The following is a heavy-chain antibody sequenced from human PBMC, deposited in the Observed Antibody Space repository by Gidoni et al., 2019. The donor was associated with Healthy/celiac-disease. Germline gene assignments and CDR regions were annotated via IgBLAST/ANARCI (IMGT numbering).Heavy chain of an antibody. V-gene: IGHV3-21*01. CDR3: ARDHTVYGDYDLLEGGSDY. J-gene: IGHJ4*02. CDR1: GFAFSSHP. CDR2: ISSSGSTI. Sequence: EVQRVESGGGLVQRRGSLRLSCAASGFAFSSHPMNWVRQAPGKGLEWVSSISSSGSTIYYADAVKGRFTITSDNAKNKLYLQMNSLRAEDTAVYYCARDHTVYGDYDLLEGGSDYWGQGTLVTVSS. D-gene: IGHD4-17*01.